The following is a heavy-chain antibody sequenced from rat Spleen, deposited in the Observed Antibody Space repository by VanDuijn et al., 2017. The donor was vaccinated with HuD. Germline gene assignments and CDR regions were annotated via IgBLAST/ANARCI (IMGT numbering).Heavy chain of an antibody. Sequence: EVQLVESGGGLVQPGRSLKLSCAASGFTFSNYGMHWIRQAPTKGLEWVASISPSGGSTYYRDSVKGRFTISRDNAKSTLYLQMDSLRSEDTATYYCATDWGRTGILDYWGQGVMVTVSS. CDR2: ISPSGGST. D-gene: IGHD1-4*01. V-gene: IGHV5-19*01. J-gene: IGHJ2*01. CDR1: GFTFSNYG. CDR3: ATDWGRTGILDY.